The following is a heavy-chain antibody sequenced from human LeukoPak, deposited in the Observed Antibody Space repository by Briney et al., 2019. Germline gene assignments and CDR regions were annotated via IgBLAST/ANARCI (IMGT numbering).Heavy chain of an antibody. CDR1: GGTFSSYA. Sequence: ASVKVSCKASGGTFSSYAISWVRQAPGQGLEWMGGIIPIFGTANYAQKFQGRVTITTDESTSTAYMELSSLRSGDTAVYYCARAEVRAGSGSPDVDYWGQGTLVTVSS. J-gene: IGHJ4*02. CDR2: IIPIFGTA. CDR3: ARAEVRAGSGSPDVDY. D-gene: IGHD3-10*01. V-gene: IGHV1-69*05.